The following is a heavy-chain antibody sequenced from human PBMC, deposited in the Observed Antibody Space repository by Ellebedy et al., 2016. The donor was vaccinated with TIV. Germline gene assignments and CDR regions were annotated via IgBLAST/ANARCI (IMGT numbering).Heavy chain of an antibody. CDR3: ARDLSHYGSRSHL. J-gene: IGHJ4*02. Sequence: ASVKVSCKASGYTFGSYGLSWVRQAPGHGLEWMGWISAYSGKTDYAQNFKGRLTMSTDSSTNTAYMDLRSLTSDDTAVYYCARDLSHYGSRSHLWGQGTLVTVSS. D-gene: IGHD3-10*01. CDR2: ISAYSGKT. CDR1: GYTFGSYG. V-gene: IGHV1-18*04.